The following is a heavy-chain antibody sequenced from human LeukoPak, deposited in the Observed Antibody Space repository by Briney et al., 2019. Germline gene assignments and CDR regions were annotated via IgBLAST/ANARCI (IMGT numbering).Heavy chain of an antibody. CDR2: ITASGTAM. D-gene: IGHD1-26*01. CDR1: GFTFSSYS. J-gene: IGHJ4*02. CDR3: ASSGSYRFDY. Sequence: GGSLRLSCAASGFTFSSYSLNWVRQAPGKGLEWVSHITASGTAMFYADSVKGRFTISRDNAKNSLYLQMNSLRDEDTAVYYCASSGSYRFDYWGQGTLVTVSS. V-gene: IGHV3-48*02.